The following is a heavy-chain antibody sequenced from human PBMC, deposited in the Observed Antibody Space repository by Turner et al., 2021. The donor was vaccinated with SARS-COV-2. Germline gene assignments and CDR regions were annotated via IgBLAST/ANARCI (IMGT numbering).Heavy chain of an antibody. V-gene: IGHV1-8*01. CDR1: GYTFSNYD. CDR3: ARGMFRFGGVIVRPFDY. D-gene: IGHD3-16*02. CDR2: MNPNSGNK. J-gene: IGHJ4*02. Sequence: QVQLAQSGAELKKPGASVQVACKASGYTFSNYDINWVRQATGQGLEWMGWMNPNSGNKGYAQKFQGRVTMTRNTSISTAYMELSSLRSEDTAVYYCARGMFRFGGVIVRPFDYWGQGTLVTVSS.